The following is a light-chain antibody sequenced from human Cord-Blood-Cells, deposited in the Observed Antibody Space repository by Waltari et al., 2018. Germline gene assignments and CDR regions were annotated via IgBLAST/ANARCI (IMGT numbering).Light chain of an antibody. CDR1: SSDVGSYNL. J-gene: IGLJ2*01. CDR3: FSYAGSSTFVV. Sequence: QSALTQPASASGSPGQSITISCTGTSSDVGSYNLVSWYQQPPSKAPKLMIYEVSKRPSGVSNLFSGSKSGNTASLTISGLQAEDEADYYCFSYAGSSTFVVFGGGTKLTVL. V-gene: IGLV2-23*02. CDR2: EVS.